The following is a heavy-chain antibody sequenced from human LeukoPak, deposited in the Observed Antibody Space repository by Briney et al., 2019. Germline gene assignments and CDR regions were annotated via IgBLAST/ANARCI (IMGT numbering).Heavy chain of an antibody. J-gene: IGHJ6*02. V-gene: IGHV3-23*01. CDR3: AKGMGYYYYYGMDV. Sequence: GGSLRLSCVASGFRFGDYAMSWVRQAPGKGLEWVSAISGSGGSTYYADSVKGRFTISRDNSKNTLYLQMNSLRAEDTAVYYCAKGMGYYYYYGMDVWGQGTTVTVSS. CDR1: GFRFGDYA. CDR2: ISGSGGST.